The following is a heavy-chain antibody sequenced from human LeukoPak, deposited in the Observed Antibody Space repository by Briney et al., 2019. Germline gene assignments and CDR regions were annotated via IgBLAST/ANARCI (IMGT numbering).Heavy chain of an antibody. CDR3: ARGGHRQKEF. D-gene: IGHD3-10*01. J-gene: IGHJ4*02. CDR1: GFSLRNYW. CDR2: INPDGSGK. V-gene: IGHV3-7*01. Sequence: GGSLRLSCAASGFSLRNYWMTWVRQSPGKGLEWVAIINPDGSGKYSVDSVKGRFTISRDNAKNSLHLQMSSLRAEDTAVYYCARGGHRQKEFWGQGTLVTVSS.